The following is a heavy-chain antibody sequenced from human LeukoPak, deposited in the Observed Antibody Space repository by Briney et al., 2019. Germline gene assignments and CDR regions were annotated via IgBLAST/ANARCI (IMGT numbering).Heavy chain of an antibody. D-gene: IGHD5-24*01. Sequence: ASVKVSCQASGYTFTSYGISWVRQAPGQGLEWMGWIIAYNGNTNYAQKLQGRVTMTTDTSTSTAYMELRSPRSDDTAVYYCASGGGRDGYNYDYYGMDVWGQGTTVTVSS. CDR2: IIAYNGNT. CDR3: ASGGGRDGYNYDYYGMDV. CDR1: GYTFTSYG. V-gene: IGHV1-18*01. J-gene: IGHJ6*02.